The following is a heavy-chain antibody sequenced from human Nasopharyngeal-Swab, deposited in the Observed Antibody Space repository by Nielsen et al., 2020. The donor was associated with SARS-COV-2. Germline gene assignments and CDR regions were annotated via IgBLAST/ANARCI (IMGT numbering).Heavy chain of an antibody. D-gene: IGHD3-22*01. J-gene: IGHJ4*02. V-gene: IGHV1-69*13. CDR3: ARGQEDYYDSSGYSPFDY. Sequence: SVKVSCKASGGTFSTYNIAWVRQAPGQGLGWMGGITPIFGAPNYAQKFQGRVTISADEYTSTAYMEFISLRFEDAAVYYCARGQEDYYDSSGYSPFDYWGQGTLVTVSS. CDR1: GGTFSTYN. CDR2: ITPIFGAP.